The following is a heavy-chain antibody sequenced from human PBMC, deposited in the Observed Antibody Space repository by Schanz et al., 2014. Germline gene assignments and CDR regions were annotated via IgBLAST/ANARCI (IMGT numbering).Heavy chain of an antibody. V-gene: IGHV1-2*06. D-gene: IGHD5-12*01. J-gene: IGHJ4*02. CDR2: INPNSGGT. CDR3: ARTNPRDYTGYDS. Sequence: QVQLVQSGAEVKKPGASVKISCRASGYTFTDYYIHWVRQAPGQGLEWLGRINPNSGGTNYTQKFPGRVTMTRDTSISTAYMDLKSLTSDDTAVYFCARTNPRDYTGYDSWGQGTRVTVSS. CDR1: GYTFTDYY.